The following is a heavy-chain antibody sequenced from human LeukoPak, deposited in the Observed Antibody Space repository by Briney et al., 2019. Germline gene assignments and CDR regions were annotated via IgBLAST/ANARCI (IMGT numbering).Heavy chain of an antibody. CDR2: ISSSSSYI. V-gene: IGHV3-21*01. J-gene: IGHJ4*02. Sequence: GGSLRLSCAASGFTFSTYGMHWVRQAPGKGLGWVSSISSSSSYIYYADSVKGRFTISRDNVKNSLYLQMDSLRAEDTAVYYCARDSTYYDSSGYVYWGQGTLVTVSS. CDR1: GFTFSTYG. D-gene: IGHD3-22*01. CDR3: ARDSTYYDSSGYVY.